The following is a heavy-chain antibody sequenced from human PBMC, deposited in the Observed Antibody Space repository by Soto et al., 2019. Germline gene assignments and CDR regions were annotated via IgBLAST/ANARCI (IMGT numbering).Heavy chain of an antibody. V-gene: IGHV3-11*01. D-gene: IGHD3-3*01. CDR1: GYTFSDYY. Sequence: QVQLVESGGDLVKPGGSLRLSCAASGYTFSDYYMSWIRQAPGKGLEWISYIDTSGTKIYYADSVKGRFTITRDNAKNSLYLETNRLRDEDTAVYYCASHYDMWSGYLSPVDYWGQGTLVTVSS. CDR2: IDTSGTKI. J-gene: IGHJ4*02. CDR3: ASHYDMWSGYLSPVDY.